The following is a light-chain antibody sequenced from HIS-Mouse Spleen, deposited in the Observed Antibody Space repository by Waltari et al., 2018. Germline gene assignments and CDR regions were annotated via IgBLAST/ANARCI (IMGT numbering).Light chain of an antibody. CDR2: DVS. V-gene: IGLV2-14*03. J-gene: IGLJ2*01. CDR1: SSYVGGYNY. Sequence: QSALTQPASVSGSPGQSLTISCTGTSSYVGGYNYVPWYQQHPGKAPKPMIYDVSNRPSGVSNRFSGSKSGNTASLTISGLQAEDEADYYCSSYTSSSFNVVFGGGTKLTVL. CDR3: SSYTSSSFNVV.